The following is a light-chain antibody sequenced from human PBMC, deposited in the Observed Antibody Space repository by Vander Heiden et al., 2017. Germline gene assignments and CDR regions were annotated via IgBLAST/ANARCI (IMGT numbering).Light chain of an antibody. V-gene: IGKV3-11*01. CDR1: QSVSSY. J-gene: IGKJ4*01. Sequence: EIVLTQSPATLSLSPGERATLSCRASQSVSSYLAWYQQKPGQAPRLLIYDASNRATGIPARFSGSGSRTDFTLTISSLEREDFAVYYCQQRSNWPLFGGGTKVEIK. CDR3: QQRSNWPL. CDR2: DAS.